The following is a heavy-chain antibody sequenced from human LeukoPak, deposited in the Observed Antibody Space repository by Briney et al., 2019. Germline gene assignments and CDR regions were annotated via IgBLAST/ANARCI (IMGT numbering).Heavy chain of an antibody. V-gene: IGHV3-21*01. CDR3: ARYTSGWFDY. CDR2: ISSSSSYI. CDR1: GFNFDNYN. D-gene: IGHD6-19*01. J-gene: IGHJ5*01. Sequence: GGSLRLSCAASGFNFDNYNMNWVRQAQGKGLEWVSSISSSSSYIYDADSVKGRFTVSRDNAKNSLYLQMNSLRAEDTAVYYSARYTSGWFDYWGQGTLVTVSS.